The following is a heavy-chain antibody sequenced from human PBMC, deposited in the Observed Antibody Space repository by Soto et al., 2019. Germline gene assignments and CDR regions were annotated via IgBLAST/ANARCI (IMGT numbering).Heavy chain of an antibody. J-gene: IGHJ6*02. CDR2: ISVSGTMR. V-gene: IGHV3-48*03. CDR3: ATAGLTGTV. CDR1: GFTFSSYE. Sequence: AVGSLRLSCAPSGFTFSSYEMNWVRQAPGKGLEWVSYISVSGTMRFYADAVKGRFTISRDNTKKILYLQMNSLRAEDTALYYCATAGLTGTVWGQGTTVTVSS. D-gene: IGHD3-9*01.